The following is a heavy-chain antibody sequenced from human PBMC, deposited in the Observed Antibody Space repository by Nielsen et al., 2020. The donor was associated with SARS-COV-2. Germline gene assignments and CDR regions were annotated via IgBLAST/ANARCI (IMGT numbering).Heavy chain of an antibody. CDR3: ARGGSGGSPAAFDI. Sequence: LSLTCTVSGGSISSGGYYWSWIRQHPGKGLEWIGYIYYSGSTYYNPSLKSRVTISVDTSKNQFSLKLSSVTAADTAVYYCARGGSGGSPAAFDIWGQGTMVTVSS. V-gene: IGHV4-31*03. D-gene: IGHD2-15*01. CDR2: IYYSGST. J-gene: IGHJ3*02. CDR1: GGSISSGGYY.